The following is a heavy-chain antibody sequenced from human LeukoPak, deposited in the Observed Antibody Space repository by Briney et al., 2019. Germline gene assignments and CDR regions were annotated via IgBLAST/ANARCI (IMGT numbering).Heavy chain of an antibody. CDR2: INPSVGNA. Sequence: GASVEVSCKASGYTFTSYYVHWVRQAPGQGLEWMEIINPSVGNANYAQKFQGRVTMTRDMSTSTVYMDLSSLRSEDTAIYYCARGSFGGSGTPFDYWGQGTLVTVSS. CDR3: ARGSFGGSGTPFDY. V-gene: IGHV1-46*01. J-gene: IGHJ4*02. CDR1: GYTFTSYY. D-gene: IGHD3-10*01.